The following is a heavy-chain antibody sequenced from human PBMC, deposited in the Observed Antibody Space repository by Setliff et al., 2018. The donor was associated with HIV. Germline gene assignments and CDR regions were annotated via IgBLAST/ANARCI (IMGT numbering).Heavy chain of an antibody. CDR3: ALTGHRLLRGYMDV. J-gene: IGHJ6*03. D-gene: IGHD2-15*01. CDR1: DDPISSYY. V-gene: IGHV4-4*07. Sequence: SGPLSLTCYVTDDPISSYYWSWVRQPAGKGLEWIGRLYVSGDTNYNPSLKSRVTMSLDTSKKHFSLNLKSVTAADTAVYYCALTGHRLLRGYMDVWGKGTTVTVSS. CDR2: LYVSGDT.